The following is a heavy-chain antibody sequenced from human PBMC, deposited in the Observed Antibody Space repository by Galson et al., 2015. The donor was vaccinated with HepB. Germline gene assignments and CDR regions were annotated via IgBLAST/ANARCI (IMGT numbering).Heavy chain of an antibody. V-gene: IGHV3-48*01. Sequence: SLRLSCAASGFTFSSYSMNWVRQAPGKGLEWVSYISSSSSTIYYADSVKGRFTISRDNAKNSLYLQMNSLRAEDTAVYYCARDDPPPHQGGGSSPTHRSRAGAFDIWGQGTMVTVSP. CDR2: ISSSSSTI. CDR3: ARDDPPPHQGGGSSPTHRSRAGAFDI. J-gene: IGHJ3*02. D-gene: IGHD3-16*01. CDR1: GFTFSSYS.